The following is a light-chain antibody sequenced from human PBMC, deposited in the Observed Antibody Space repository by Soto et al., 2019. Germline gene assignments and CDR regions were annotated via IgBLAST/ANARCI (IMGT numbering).Light chain of an antibody. V-gene: IGLV2-11*01. Sequence: QSALTQPRSVSGSPGQSVTISCTGTSSDVGGYNYVSWYLQHPGKAPKVMIYDVSKRPSGVPDRFSGSRSGSSGSLAITGLQAEDEADYYCQSYDSGVTGSVFGTGTKLTVL. CDR2: DVS. J-gene: IGLJ1*01. CDR1: SSDVGGYNY. CDR3: QSYDSGVTGSV.